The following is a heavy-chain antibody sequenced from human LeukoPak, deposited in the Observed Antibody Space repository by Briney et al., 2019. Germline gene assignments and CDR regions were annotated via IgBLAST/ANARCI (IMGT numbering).Heavy chain of an antibody. CDR1: GYTFTGYY. D-gene: IGHD3-10*01. J-gene: IGHJ4*02. CDR2: INPNSGGT. V-gene: IGHV1-2*02. Sequence: ASVKASCKPSGYTFTGYYMHWVRQAPGQGLEWMGWINPNSGGTNYAQKFQGRVTMTRDKSISTAYMELSRLRSDDTAVYYCAREVSYGAGFDYWGQGTLVTVSS. CDR3: AREVSYGAGFDY.